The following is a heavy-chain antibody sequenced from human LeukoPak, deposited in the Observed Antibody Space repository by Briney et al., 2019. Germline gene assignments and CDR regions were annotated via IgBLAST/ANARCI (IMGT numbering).Heavy chain of an antibody. D-gene: IGHD3-22*01. CDR1: GFTVSSNY. CDR2: IYSGGST. Sequence: GGSLRLSCAASGFTVSSNYMSWVRQAPGKGLEWVSVIYSGGSTYSADSVKGRFTISRDNSKNTLYLQMNSLRAEDTAVYYCARDSNYDTSGHYYWGQGTLSPSPQ. CDR3: ARDSNYDTSGHYY. J-gene: IGHJ4*02. V-gene: IGHV3-53*01.